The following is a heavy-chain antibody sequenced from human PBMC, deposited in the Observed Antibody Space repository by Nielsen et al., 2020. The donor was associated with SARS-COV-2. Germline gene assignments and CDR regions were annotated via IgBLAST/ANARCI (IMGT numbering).Heavy chain of an antibody. CDR2: ISYDGSNK. Sequence: GESLKMSCAASGFTFSSYAMHWVRQAPGKGLEWVAVISYDGSNKYYADSVKGRFTISRDNSKNTLYLQMNSLRAEDTAVYYCARTYEFDYWGQGTLVTVSS. CDR3: ARTYEFDY. CDR1: GFTFSSYA. V-gene: IGHV3-30*04. D-gene: IGHD3-3*01. J-gene: IGHJ4*02.